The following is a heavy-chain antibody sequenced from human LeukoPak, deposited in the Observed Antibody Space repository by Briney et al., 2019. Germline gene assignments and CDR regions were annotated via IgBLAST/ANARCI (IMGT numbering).Heavy chain of an antibody. CDR2: IYHSGSA. Sequence: SETLSLTCGVSGYSISSGYQWAWIRQSPGKGLDWIGSIYHSGSAHYNPSLKCRVTISVDTSKNQFSLNMYSVTAADTAVYYCARDPRWLTPDCTSTSCYENYFDPWGQGTLVTVSS. J-gene: IGHJ5*02. CDR3: ARDPRWLTPDCTSTSCYENYFDP. D-gene: IGHD2-2*01. V-gene: IGHV4-38-2*02. CDR1: GYSISSGYQ.